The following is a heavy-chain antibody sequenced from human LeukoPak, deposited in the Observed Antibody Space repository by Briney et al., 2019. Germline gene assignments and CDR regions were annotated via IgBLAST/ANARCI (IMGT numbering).Heavy chain of an antibody. J-gene: IGHJ1*01. CDR3: VRGGGGPRLQH. D-gene: IGHD3-16*01. CDR1: GGSFSNFY. Sequence: SETLSLTRAVYGGSFSNFYWTWIRQPPGKGLEWIGEINSSGGINYNPSLKSRVTMSIAASRNQFSLRLTSVTAADTAVYYCVRGGGGPRLQHWGQGTLVTVSS. V-gene: IGHV4-34*01. CDR2: INSSGGI.